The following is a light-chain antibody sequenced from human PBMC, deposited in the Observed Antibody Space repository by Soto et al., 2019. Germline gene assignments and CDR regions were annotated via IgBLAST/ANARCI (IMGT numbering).Light chain of an antibody. J-gene: IGKJ5*01. CDR2: GAS. CDR1: QSVSSSY. Sequence: EIVLTQSPGTLSLSPGERATLSCRASQSVSSSYLAWYQQKPGQAPRLLIYGASSRATGIPDRFSGSGSGTDFTLTISRLAPGDFAVYYCQQFDTSPPSTFGQGTRLEIK. CDR3: QQFDTSPPST. V-gene: IGKV3-20*01.